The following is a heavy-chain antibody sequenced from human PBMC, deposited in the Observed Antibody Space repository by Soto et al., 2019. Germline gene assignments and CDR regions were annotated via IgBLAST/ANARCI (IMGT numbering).Heavy chain of an antibody. J-gene: IGHJ4*02. D-gene: IGHD6-19*01. CDR2: IYPRDSDT. V-gene: IGHV5-51*01. CDR1: GDSFTGFW. CDR3: ARQHPLDSRVWFT. Sequence: GESLKISCKVSGDSFTGFWIGWVRQMPGKGLEWLGSIYPRDSDTRYSPSLQGQVTISADKSLSTAYLQWNSLQASDTAIYYCARQHPLDSRVWFTWGQGTLVTVSS.